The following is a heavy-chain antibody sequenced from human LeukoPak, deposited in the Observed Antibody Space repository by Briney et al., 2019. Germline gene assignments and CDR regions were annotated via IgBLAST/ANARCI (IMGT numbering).Heavy chain of an antibody. D-gene: IGHD6-6*01. CDR1: GFTFSTYW. V-gene: IGHV3-21*01. J-gene: IGHJ4*02. CDR2: ISSSSSYI. CDR3: VRQSIAARPWVDF. Sequence: GGSLRLSCAASGFTFSTYWMNWVRQAPGKGLEWVSSISSSSSYIYYADSVKGRFTISRDNAKNSLYLQMDSLRVEDTAVYYCVRQSIAARPWVDFWGQGTLVTVSS.